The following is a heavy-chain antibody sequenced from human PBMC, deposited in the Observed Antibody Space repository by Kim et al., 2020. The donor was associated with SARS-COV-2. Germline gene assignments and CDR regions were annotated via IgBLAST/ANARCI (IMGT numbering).Heavy chain of an antibody. Sequence: ASVKVSCKSSGYTFTSYAMNWVRQAPGQGLEWMGWINTNTGNPTYAQGFTGRFVFSLDTSVSTAYLQISSLKAEDTAVYYCARAPDPLYKWNDMVYWGQGTLVTVSS. D-gene: IGHD1-1*01. CDR2: INTNTGNP. V-gene: IGHV7-4-1*02. CDR3: ARAPDPLYKWNDMVY. CDR1: GYTFTSYA. J-gene: IGHJ4*02.